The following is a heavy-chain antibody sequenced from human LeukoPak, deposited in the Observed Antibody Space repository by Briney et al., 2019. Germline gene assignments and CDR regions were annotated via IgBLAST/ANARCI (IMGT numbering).Heavy chain of an antibody. D-gene: IGHD3-22*01. CDR3: ARDGYDSSGNIGLDY. CDR2: IYYSGST. Sequence: PSETLSLTCTVSGGSISSYYWSWLRQPPGKGLEWIGYIYYSGSTNYNPSLKSRVTISVDTSKNQFSLKLSSVTAADTAVYYCARDGYDSSGNIGLDYWGQGTLVTVSS. CDR1: GGSISSYY. J-gene: IGHJ4*02. V-gene: IGHV4-59*01.